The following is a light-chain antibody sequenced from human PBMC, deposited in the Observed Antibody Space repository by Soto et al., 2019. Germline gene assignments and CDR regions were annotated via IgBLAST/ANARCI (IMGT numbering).Light chain of an antibody. J-gene: IGKJ2*01. CDR2: EAP. V-gene: IGKV3-20*01. Sequence: EIVLTRSPATLSLSPGERATLSCRASQSVSNNYLAWYQQKTGQAPRLLTYEAPSRATDIPDRFSGSGSGTAFTLPISRLEPEDFAVYYCQQYAAYPYTFGQGTNVEIK. CDR3: QQYAAYPYT. CDR1: QSVSNNY.